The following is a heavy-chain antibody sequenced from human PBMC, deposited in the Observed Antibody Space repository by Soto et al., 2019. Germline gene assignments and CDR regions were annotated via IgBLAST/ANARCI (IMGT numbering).Heavy chain of an antibody. J-gene: IGHJ4*02. CDR2: ISGSGART. CDR3: ARGDSYYDFGIEC. Sequence: GSLRLSCAVSGFTFSNYAMSWVRQAPGKGLEWVTSISGSGARTYYADSVKGRITTSRDNPKNTLFLQVSSLRDEDTAVYYCARGDSYYDFGIECWGQGTVVTVSS. V-gene: IGHV3-23*01. D-gene: IGHD3-3*01. CDR1: GFTFSNYA.